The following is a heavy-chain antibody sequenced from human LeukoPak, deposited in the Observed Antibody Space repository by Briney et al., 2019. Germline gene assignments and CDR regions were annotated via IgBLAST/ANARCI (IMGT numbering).Heavy chain of an antibody. J-gene: IGHJ4*02. D-gene: IGHD3-10*01. Sequence: GGSLRLSCAASGFTFSSYAMSWVRQAPGKGLEWVSALSGSGGSTYYADSVKGRFTISRDNSKNTLYLQMNNLRAEDTAVYYCAKEYGSGSYYYDYWGQGTLVTVSS. CDR1: GFTFSSYA. CDR3: AKEYGSGSYYYDY. CDR2: LSGSGGST. V-gene: IGHV3-23*01.